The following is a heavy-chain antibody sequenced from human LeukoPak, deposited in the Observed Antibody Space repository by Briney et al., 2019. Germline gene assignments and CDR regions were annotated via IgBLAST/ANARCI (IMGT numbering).Heavy chain of an antibody. CDR1: EFTFSSYG. V-gene: IGHV3-33*01. CDR2: IWYDGINK. CDR3: ARDGGAAAGTGYFDN. Sequence: GGSLRLSCAASEFTFSSYGMHWARQAPGKGLEWVAVIWYDGINKYYAESVKGRFTISRDNSKNTLYLQMNSLRAEDTAVYYCARDGGAAAGTGYFDNWGQGTLVTVSS. J-gene: IGHJ4*02. D-gene: IGHD6-13*01.